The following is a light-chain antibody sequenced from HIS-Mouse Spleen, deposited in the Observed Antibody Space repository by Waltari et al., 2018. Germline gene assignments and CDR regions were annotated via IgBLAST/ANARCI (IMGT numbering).Light chain of an antibody. CDR3: MQALQTPT. J-gene: IGKJ5*01. V-gene: IGKV2-28*01. CDR2: LGS. Sequence: DIVMTHAPLSLPVTPVEPASIHCRSSKSLLHSNGFNYLDWYLQKPGQSPQHLIYLGSNRASGVPDRFSGSGSGTDFTLKISRVEAEDVGVYYCMQALQTPTFGQGTRLEIK. CDR1: KSLLHSNGFNY.